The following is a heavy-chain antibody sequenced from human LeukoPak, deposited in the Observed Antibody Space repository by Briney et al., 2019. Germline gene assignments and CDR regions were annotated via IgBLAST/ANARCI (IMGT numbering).Heavy chain of an antibody. J-gene: IGHJ6*02. Sequence: SETLSLTCTVSGGSISSDSYYWSWIRQPAGKGLEWIGRIYSSGGTNYNPSLKSRVTILVDTFKNQFSLELSSVTAADPAVYYCARESWHLRTNYYYGMDLWGQGATVTVSS. V-gene: IGHV4-61*02. CDR2: IYSSGGT. CDR3: ARESWHLRTNYYYGMDL. CDR1: GGSISSDSYY. D-gene: IGHD1-14*01.